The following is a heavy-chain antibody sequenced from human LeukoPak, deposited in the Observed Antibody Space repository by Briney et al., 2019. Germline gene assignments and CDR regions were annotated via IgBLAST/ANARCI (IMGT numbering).Heavy chain of an antibody. CDR2: IKSKTDGGTT. V-gene: IGHV3-15*01. D-gene: IGHD3-22*01. CDR1: GFTFSSYW. Sequence: GGSLRLSCAASGFTFSSYWMSWVRQAPGKGLEWVSRIKSKTDGGTTDYAAPVKGRFTISRDDSKNTLYLQMNSLKTEDTAVYYCTTGNYYDSSGSDYWGQGTLVTVSS. J-gene: IGHJ4*02. CDR3: TTGNYYDSSGSDY.